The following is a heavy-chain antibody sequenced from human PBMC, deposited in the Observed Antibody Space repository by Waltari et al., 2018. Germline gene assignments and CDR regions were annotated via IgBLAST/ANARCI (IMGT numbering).Heavy chain of an antibody. CDR2: INHSEST. J-gene: IGHJ4*02. CDR3: ARGPHCSGGSCYSYYFDY. D-gene: IGHD2-15*01. Sequence: QVQLQQWGAGLLKPSETLSLTCAVYGGSFSGYYWSWIRQPPGKGLEWIGEINHSESTTDTPSANSRVTISVDTSKNQFSLKLSSVTAADTAVYYCARGPHCSGGSCYSYYFDYWGQGTLVTVSS. CDR1: GGSFSGYY. V-gene: IGHV4-34*01.